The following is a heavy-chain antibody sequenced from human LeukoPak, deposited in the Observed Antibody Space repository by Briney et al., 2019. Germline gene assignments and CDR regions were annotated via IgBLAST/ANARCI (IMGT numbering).Heavy chain of an antibody. CDR2: ISTYHGNT. D-gene: IGHD6-19*01. V-gene: IGHV1-18*01. J-gene: IGHJ4*02. CDR1: DYTFTSYG. CDR3: ARTAMYSSGWNDY. Sequence: GASVKVSCKASDYTFTSYGISWVRQAPGQGLEWMGWISTYHGNTNYAQNLQGRVTMTTDTSTTTAYMELRSLRSDDTAVYYCARTAMYSSGWNDYWGQGTLVTVSS.